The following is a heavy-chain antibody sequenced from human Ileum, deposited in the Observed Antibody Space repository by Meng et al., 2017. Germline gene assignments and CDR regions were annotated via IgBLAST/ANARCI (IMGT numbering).Heavy chain of an antibody. Sequence: EVQAGWSWGGWVWLGGSLSLVCAAFGVSFSTVWRRWFGQAPGKGLEWIGDLKSTPEDRTTEYAAPVKGRFSISRDDSTNKVYLQMNSLKSEDTAVYYCVGSFLGYWGQGTLVTVSS. CDR3: VGSFLGY. V-gene: IGHV3-15*01. J-gene: IGHJ4*02. D-gene: IGHD1-26*01. CDR1: GVSFSTVW. CDR2: LKSTPEDRTT.